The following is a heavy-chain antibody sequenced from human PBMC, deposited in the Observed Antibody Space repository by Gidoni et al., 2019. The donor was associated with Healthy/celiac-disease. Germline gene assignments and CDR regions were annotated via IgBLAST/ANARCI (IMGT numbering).Heavy chain of an antibody. CDR3: AADPSYGDDDAFDI. Sequence: HMQLVQSGPEVKTPGTSVTVSCKASGFTFTSSAVQWVRQARGQRLEWIGWIVVGSGNTNYAQKFQERGTITRDMSTSTAYMELSSLRSEDSAVYYCAADPSYGDDDAFDIWGQGTMVTVSS. D-gene: IGHD4-17*01. CDR1: GFTFTSSA. J-gene: IGHJ3*02. V-gene: IGHV1-58*01. CDR2: IVVGSGNT.